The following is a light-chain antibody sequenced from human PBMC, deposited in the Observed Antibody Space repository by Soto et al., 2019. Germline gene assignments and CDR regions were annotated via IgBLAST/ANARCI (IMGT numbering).Light chain of an antibody. CDR2: EAS. CDR1: QSVSSY. CDR3: QQRSNWPLT. Sequence: EIVLTQSPATLSLSPGERATLSCRASQSVSSYLAWYQQKPGQAPRLLIYEASNRATGIPARFSGSGSGTDCTLTISSLEPEDFAVYYCQQRSNWPLTFGGGTKVDIK. V-gene: IGKV3-11*01. J-gene: IGKJ4*01.